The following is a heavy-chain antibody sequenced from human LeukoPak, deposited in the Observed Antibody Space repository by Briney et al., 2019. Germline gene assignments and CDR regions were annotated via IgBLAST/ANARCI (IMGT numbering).Heavy chain of an antibody. J-gene: IGHJ6*03. V-gene: IGHV4-4*07. CDR3: ARESTIEYSTWGHYYFYYMDV. CDR2: NFNSGSA. D-gene: IGHD6-6*01. Sequence: SETLSLTCTVSGGSISGYNWNWIRQPAGKGLEWIGRNFNSGSAKYNPSLKSRVTMSVDTSKNNFSLKLSSVTAADTAVYYCARESTIEYSTWGHYYFYYMDVWGKGTTVTASS. CDR1: GGSISGYN.